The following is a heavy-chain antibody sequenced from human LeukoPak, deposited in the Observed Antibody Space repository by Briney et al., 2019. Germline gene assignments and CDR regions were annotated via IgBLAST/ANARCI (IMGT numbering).Heavy chain of an antibody. CDR1: GGSISSYY. CDR3: ARTMTNTLDAFDI. D-gene: IGHD3-22*01. V-gene: IGHV4-59*01. CDR2: IYYSGST. J-gene: IGHJ3*02. Sequence: SETLSLTCTVSGGSISSYYWSWIRQPPGKGLEWIGYIYYSGSTNYNPSLKSRVTVSVDTSKNQFSLKLSSVTAADTAVYYCARTMTNTLDAFDIWGQGTMVTVSS.